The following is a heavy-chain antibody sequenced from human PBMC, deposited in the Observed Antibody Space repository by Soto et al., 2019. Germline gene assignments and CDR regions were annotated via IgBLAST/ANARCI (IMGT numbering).Heavy chain of an antibody. CDR3: AKKSGWFNT. D-gene: IGHD3-10*01. CDR2: ISGSGEIT. V-gene: IGHV3-23*01. CDR1: GFPFSSPD. J-gene: IGHJ5*02. Sequence: HLLQSGVGLIHPGGSLTLSCAASGFPFSSPDMTWVRQAPGKGLEWVSTISGSGEITYYADSVKGRFTISRDNSMNTVYLRMNSLRADDTALYYCAKKSGWFNTWGQGALVTVSS.